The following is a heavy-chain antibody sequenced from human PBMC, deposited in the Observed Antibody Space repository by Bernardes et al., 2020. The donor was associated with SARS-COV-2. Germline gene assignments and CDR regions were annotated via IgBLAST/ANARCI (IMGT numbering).Heavy chain of an antibody. V-gene: IGHV4-34*01. CDR3: ARGRYYDFWSGYFYYYYYGMDV. J-gene: IGHJ6*02. CDR2: INHSGST. CDR1: GGSFSGYY. D-gene: IGHD3-3*01. Sequence: SETLSLTCAVYGGSFSGYYWSWIRQPPGKGLEWIGEINHSGSTNYNPSLKSRVTISVDTSKNQFSLKLSSVTAADTAVYYCARGRYYDFWSGYFYYYYYGMDVWGQGTTVTVSS.